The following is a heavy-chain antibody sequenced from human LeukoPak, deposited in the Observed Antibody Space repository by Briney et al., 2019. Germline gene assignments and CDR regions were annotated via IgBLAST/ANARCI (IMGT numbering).Heavy chain of an antibody. CDR2: IAAAGGGG. CDR3: AKVNPPRGGRSGWYEANDY. V-gene: IGHV3-23*01. Sequence: GSLRLSCAASGFTFRSYVMSWVRQAPGKGLEWVSAIAAAGGGGYHADSVKGRFSISRDNFKNTLYLQMNSLRAKDTAVYYCAKVNPPRGGRSGWYEANDYWGQGTLVIVSS. CDR1: GFTFRSYV. D-gene: IGHD6-19*01. J-gene: IGHJ4*02.